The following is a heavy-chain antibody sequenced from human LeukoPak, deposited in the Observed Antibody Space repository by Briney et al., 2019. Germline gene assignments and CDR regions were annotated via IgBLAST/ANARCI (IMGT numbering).Heavy chain of an antibody. D-gene: IGHD3-9*01. Sequence: GRSLRLSCAASGFTFSSYGMHWVRQAPGKGLEWVAVIWYDGSNKYYADFVKGRFTISRDNSKNTLYLQMNSLRAEDTAVYYCAKDSNDILTDYYYYYMDVWGKGTTVTVSS. CDR2: IWYDGSNK. J-gene: IGHJ6*03. V-gene: IGHV3-33*06. CDR1: GFTFSSYG. CDR3: AKDSNDILTDYYYYYMDV.